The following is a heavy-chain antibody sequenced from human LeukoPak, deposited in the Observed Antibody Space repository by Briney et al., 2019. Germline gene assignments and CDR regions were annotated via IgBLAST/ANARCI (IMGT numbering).Heavy chain of an antibody. CDR3: VREQARAGSFDY. J-gene: IGHJ4*02. CDR2: TRNKANSYTT. V-gene: IGHV3-72*01. Sequence: GGSLRLSCAASGFTFSDHYMDWVRQAPGKGLEWVGRTRNKANSYTTEYAASVKGRFTISRDDSKNSLYLQMNSLKTEDTAVYYCVREQARAGSFDYWGQGTLVTVSS. CDR1: GFTFSDHY. D-gene: IGHD6-19*01.